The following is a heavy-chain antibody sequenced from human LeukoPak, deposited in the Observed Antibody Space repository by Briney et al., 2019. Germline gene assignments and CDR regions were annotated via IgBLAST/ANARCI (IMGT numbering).Heavy chain of an antibody. CDR3: ARGRFCSADICSGGDAFDI. V-gene: IGHV4-4*07. Sequence: SETLSLTCTVSGGSISSYYWRWIRQPAGKGLEWIGRIYSRGSTNYSPSLKSRVTMSLDTSKNQFSLRLSSLTAADTALYYCARGRFCSADICSGGDAFDIWGQGTMVSVSS. CDR2: IYSRGST. CDR1: GGSISSYY. J-gene: IGHJ3*02. D-gene: IGHD3-3*01.